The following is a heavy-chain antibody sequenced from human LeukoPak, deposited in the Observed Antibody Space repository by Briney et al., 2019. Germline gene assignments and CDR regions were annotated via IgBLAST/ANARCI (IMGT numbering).Heavy chain of an antibody. J-gene: IGHJ4*02. V-gene: IGHV3-21*01. CDR2: ISSTSSNT. CDR1: GFTFSSNS. CDR3: AKEYCSGGRCYAYLDY. D-gene: IGHD2-15*01. Sequence: GGSLRLSCAASGFTFSSNSMNWVRQVPGKGLEWVSSISSTSSNTYYADSVKGRFTISRDNAKNSLYLQMNSLRAEDTAVYYCAKEYCSGGRCYAYLDYWGPGTLVSVSS.